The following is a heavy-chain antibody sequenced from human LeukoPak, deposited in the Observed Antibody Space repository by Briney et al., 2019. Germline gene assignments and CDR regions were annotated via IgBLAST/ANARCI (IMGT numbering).Heavy chain of an antibody. CDR1: GFSFSGYS. D-gene: IGHD1-1*01. CDR2: ISRGSHTI. CDR3: SRETTSGY. V-gene: IGHV3-48*04. J-gene: IGHJ4*02. Sequence: GGSLRLSCAASGFSFSGYSMNWVRQPPGQGLEWISYISRGSHTIYYADSVRGRFTISRDDAKNSLYLQMNSLRAEDTGIYYCSRETTSGYWGRGTLVTVSS.